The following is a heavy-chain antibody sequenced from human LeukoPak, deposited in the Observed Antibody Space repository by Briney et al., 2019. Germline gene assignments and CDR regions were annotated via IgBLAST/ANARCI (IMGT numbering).Heavy chain of an antibody. CDR1: GGSISSYY. Sequence: SETLSLTCTVSGGSISSYYWSWIRQPPGKGLEWIGYIYYSGSTNYNPSLKSRVTISVDTSKNQFSLKLSSVTAADTAVYYCARHFHYYGSSGYDYWGQGTLVTVSS. CDR2: IYYSGST. J-gene: IGHJ4*02. CDR3: ARHFHYYGSSGYDY. D-gene: IGHD3-22*01. V-gene: IGHV4-59*08.